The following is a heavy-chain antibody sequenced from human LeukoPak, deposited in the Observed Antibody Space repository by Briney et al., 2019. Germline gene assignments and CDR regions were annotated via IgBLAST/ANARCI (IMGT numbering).Heavy chain of an antibody. CDR2: IDTDGSTT. CDR3: ATLISIGNDF. Sequence: PGGSLRLSCVPCLLSLSKFWQYRVRQPPGKGLVWVSRIDTDGSTTTYADSVKGRFTISRDNAKNTVYLQINSLRAEDTAVYYCATLISIGNDFWGQGVLVTVSS. CDR1: LLSLSKFW. V-gene: IGHV3-74*01. J-gene: IGHJ4*02. D-gene: IGHD3-3*02.